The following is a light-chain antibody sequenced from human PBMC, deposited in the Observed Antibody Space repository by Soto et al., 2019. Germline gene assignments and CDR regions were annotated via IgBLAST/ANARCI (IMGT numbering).Light chain of an antibody. V-gene: IGKV3-20*01. Sequence: EIVFTQSPGTLSLSPGERATLSCRASQSVSSSYLAWYQQKAVQAPRLLIYGASSRSTCIQDRFSGSGSGRDFTLDISRLEPEDFAVYYCQQYGSPSTWKFGQGTKVDIK. CDR1: QSVSSSY. J-gene: IGKJ1*01. CDR2: GAS. CDR3: QQYGSPSTWK.